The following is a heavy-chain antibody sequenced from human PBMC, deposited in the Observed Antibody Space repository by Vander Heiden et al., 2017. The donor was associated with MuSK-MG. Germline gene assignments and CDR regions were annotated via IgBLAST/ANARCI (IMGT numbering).Heavy chain of an antibody. CDR2: FRYYGSNK. J-gene: IGHJ4*03. V-gene: IGHV3-30*02. CDR3: AKDSAISTIFCFFDY. Sequence: VQLVESGGGVVQPGGSLRLPCAASGFTFSRYGIALVPQAPGKGVEVVAFFRYYGSNKYFADSVEGRFPISRDNFQNTLYLQINSPRAEDTAVYYWAKDSAISTIFCFFDYLGQGTLVPVSS. CDR1: GFTFSRYG. D-gene: IGHD3-3*01.